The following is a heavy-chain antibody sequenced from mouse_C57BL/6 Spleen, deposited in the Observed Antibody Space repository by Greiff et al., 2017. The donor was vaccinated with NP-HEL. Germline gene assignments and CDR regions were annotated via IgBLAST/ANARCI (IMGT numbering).Heavy chain of an antibody. CDR1: GFTFSDYY. CDR2: INYDGSST. CDR3: ARADYSNPYYAMDY. Sequence: VQLKESEGGLVQPGSSMKLSCTASGFTFSDYYMAWVRQVPEKGLEWVANINYDGSSTYYLDSLKSRFIISRDNAKNILYLQMSSLKSEDTATYYCARADYSNPYYAMDYWGQGTSVTVSS. J-gene: IGHJ4*01. V-gene: IGHV5-16*01. D-gene: IGHD2-5*01.